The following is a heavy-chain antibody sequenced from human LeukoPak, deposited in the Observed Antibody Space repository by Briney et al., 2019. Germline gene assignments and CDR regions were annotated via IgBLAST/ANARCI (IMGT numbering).Heavy chain of an antibody. Sequence: PSETLSLTCTVSGGSISSYYWSWIRQPPGKGLEWIGYIYYSGSTNYNPSLKSRVTISVDTSKNQFSLKLSSVTAADTAVYYCARTHTPYYYDSSGYFWFDPWGQGTLVTVSS. J-gene: IGHJ5*02. V-gene: IGHV4-59*01. D-gene: IGHD3-22*01. CDR1: GGSISSYY. CDR3: ARTHTPYYYDSSGYFWFDP. CDR2: IYYSGST.